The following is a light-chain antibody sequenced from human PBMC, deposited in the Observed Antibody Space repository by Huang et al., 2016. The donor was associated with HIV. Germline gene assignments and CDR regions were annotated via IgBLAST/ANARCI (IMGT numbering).Light chain of an antibody. CDR2: VAS. CDR3: QKYDSAPRT. V-gene: IGKV1-27*01. Sequence: DIQMTQSPSSLSAFVGDTVTITCRASQVIGNSLAWYQQKPGRPPKLLIYVASTLQSGVPSRFSGSGSGTDFTLTISNLQTKDVATYYCQKYDSAPRTFGQGTRV. CDR1: QVIGNS. J-gene: IGKJ1*01.